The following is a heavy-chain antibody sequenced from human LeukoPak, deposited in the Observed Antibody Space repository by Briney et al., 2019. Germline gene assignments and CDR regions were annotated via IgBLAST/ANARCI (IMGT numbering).Heavy chain of an antibody. CDR1: GFTFSSYE. Sequence: GGSLRLSCAASGFTFSSYEMNWVRQAPGKGLEWVAVISSDGSNKYYADSVKGRFTISRDNSKNTLYLQMNSLRAEDTAVYYCAEDLAYSSSWYGGGNFDYWGQGTLVTVSS. CDR3: AEDLAYSSSWYGGGNFDY. CDR2: ISSDGSNK. J-gene: IGHJ4*02. D-gene: IGHD6-13*01. V-gene: IGHV3-30-3*01.